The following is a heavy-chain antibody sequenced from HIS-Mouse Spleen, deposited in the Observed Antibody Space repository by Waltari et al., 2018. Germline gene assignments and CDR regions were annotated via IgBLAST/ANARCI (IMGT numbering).Heavy chain of an antibody. CDR3: AREIPYSSSWYDWYFDL. CDR1: GGSISSSSYY. CDR2: SSYRWSP. V-gene: IGHV4-39*07. J-gene: IGHJ2*01. D-gene: IGHD6-13*01. Sequence: QLQLQESGPGLVKPSETLSLTCTVPGGSISSSSYYWGWLRQPPGKGLEWIGSSSYRWSPYTNPSLKSQVTISVDTSKNQFSLKLSSVTAADTAMYYCAREIPYSSSWYDWYFDLWGRGTLVTVSS.